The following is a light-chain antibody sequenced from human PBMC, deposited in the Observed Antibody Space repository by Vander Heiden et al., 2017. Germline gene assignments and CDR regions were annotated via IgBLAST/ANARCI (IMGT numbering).Light chain of an antibody. CDR3: QQYYTPPWT. V-gene: IGKV4-1*01. CDR2: WAS. Sequence: DIVMTQSPDSLAVSLGERATINCKSSQSVLKRSNNKNYLGWYQQRPGHPPKLIISWASTRESGVPERFSGSGSGTSFTLTISSLQAEVVAVYHCQQYYTPPWTFGQGTKVEIQ. CDR1: QSVLKRSNNKNY. J-gene: IGKJ1*01.